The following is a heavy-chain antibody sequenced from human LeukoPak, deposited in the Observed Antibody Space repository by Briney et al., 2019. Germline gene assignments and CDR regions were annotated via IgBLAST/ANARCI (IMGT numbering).Heavy chain of an antibody. D-gene: IGHD6-6*01. CDR1: GGSFSGYY. CDR3: ARRRSSIAAHIDC. V-gene: IGHV4-34*01. CDR2: INHSGST. J-gene: IGHJ4*02. Sequence: SETLPLTCAVYGGSFSGYYWSWIRPPPGKGLEWIGEINHSGSTNYNPSLKSRVTISVDTSKNQFSLKLSSVTAADTAAYYCARRRSSIAAHIDCWGQGTLVTVSS.